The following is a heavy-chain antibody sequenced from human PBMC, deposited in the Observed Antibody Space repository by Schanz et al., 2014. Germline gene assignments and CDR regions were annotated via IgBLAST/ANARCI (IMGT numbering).Heavy chain of an antibody. J-gene: IGHJ6*02. Sequence: QVQLVQSGAEVRKPGSSVRVSCKASGGTFTSSAFSWGRQAPGQGLEWMGRIIPIVDITNYAQKFLGRVTITADKSTSTAYMELKSLRSADTAVYYCATIGVNDYWRFGLDLWGQGTTVTVSS. CDR3: ATIGVNDYWRFGLDL. CDR2: IIPIVDIT. CDR1: GGTFTSSA. D-gene: IGHD3-16*01. V-gene: IGHV1-69*04.